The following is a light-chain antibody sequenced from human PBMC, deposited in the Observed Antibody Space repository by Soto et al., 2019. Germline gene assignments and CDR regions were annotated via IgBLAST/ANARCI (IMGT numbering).Light chain of an antibody. Sequence: EIAMTQSPVTLSVSPGERVTLSCRASQSVSSNLAWYQQRPGQGPRLLIYGASTRATGIPARFSGSGSGTEFTLTISSLQSEDFAVYYCHQYNNWYTFGQGTKLEIK. CDR3: HQYNNWYT. CDR2: GAS. J-gene: IGKJ2*01. V-gene: IGKV3-15*01. CDR1: QSVSSN.